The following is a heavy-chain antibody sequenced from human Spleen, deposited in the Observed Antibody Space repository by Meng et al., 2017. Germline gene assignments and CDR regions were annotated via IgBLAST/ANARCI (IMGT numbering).Heavy chain of an antibody. D-gene: IGHD6-6*01. CDR3: AKDRQRSSYYFDY. V-gene: IGHV3-23*04. CDR1: RFTLSSSA. Sequence: VELEVPGVRLVLPGVSLTLFCAASRFTLSSSAMNWGRRAPVSGVEWVSGIGVSGDSTYYADSVKGRFTISRDNSKNTLYLQMNSLRVEDTAVYYCAKDRQRSSYYFDYWGQGTLVTVSS. J-gene: IGHJ4*02. CDR2: IGVSGDST.